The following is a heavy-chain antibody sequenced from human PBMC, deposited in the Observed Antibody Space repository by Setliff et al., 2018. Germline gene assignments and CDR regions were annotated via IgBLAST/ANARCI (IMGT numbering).Heavy chain of an antibody. D-gene: IGHD2-2*01. CDR1: GYTFTDYG. CDR2: ISPYTGNT. CDR3: ERLVRYCSTTSCQRTSGDDF. V-gene: IGHV1-18*01. Sequence: ASVKVSCKASGYTFTDYGISWVRQAPGQGLEWMGWISPYTGNTLYAPQFQGRVIMTTDTSAKTAYMDLRSLRSDDTAVYYCERLVRYCSTTSCQRTSGDDFWGLGTLVTVSS. J-gene: IGHJ4*02.